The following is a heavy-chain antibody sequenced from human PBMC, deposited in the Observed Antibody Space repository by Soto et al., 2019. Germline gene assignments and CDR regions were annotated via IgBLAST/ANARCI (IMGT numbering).Heavy chain of an antibody. Sequence: GASVKVSCKASGGTFSSYAISWVRQAPGQGLEWMGGIIPIFGTANYAQKFQGRVTITADESTSTAYMELSSLRSEDTAVYYCARSKLGGPRYDFGYWGQGTLVTVSS. D-gene: IGHD3-16*01. CDR2: IIPIFGTA. V-gene: IGHV1-69*13. CDR1: GGTFSSYA. J-gene: IGHJ4*02. CDR3: ARSKLGGPRYDFGY.